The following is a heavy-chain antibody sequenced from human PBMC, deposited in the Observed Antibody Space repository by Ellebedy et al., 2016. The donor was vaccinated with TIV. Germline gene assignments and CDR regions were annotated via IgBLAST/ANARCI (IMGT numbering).Heavy chain of an antibody. CDR2: IHSDGSST. D-gene: IGHD7-27*01. V-gene: IGHV3-74*01. J-gene: IGHJ4*02. Sequence: PGGSLRLSCAASGFTFSSYWMHWVRQAPGKGLVWVSRIHSDGSSTSYADSVKGRFTISRDNAKNTLYLQMNSLRAEDTAVYYCARDHPLGIENFDYWGQGTLVTVSS. CDR3: ARDHPLGIENFDY. CDR1: GFTFSSYW.